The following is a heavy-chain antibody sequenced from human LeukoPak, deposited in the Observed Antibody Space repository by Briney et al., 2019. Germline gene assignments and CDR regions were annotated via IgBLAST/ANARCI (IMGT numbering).Heavy chain of an antibody. J-gene: IGHJ4*02. CDR3: ARGQDFWSGYPFDY. CDR2: INHRGTT. Sequence: PSETLSLTCAVYGGSFSGYYWSWIRQPPGKGLEWIGEINHRGTTKYNPSLKSRVTISVDTSKNQFSLELTSVTAADTAVYYCARGQDFWSGYPFDYWGQGILVTVSS. D-gene: IGHD3-3*01. CDR1: GGSFSGYY. V-gene: IGHV4-34*01.